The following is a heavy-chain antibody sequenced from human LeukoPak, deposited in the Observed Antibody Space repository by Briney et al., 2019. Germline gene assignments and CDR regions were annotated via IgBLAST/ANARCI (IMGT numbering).Heavy chain of an antibody. CDR1: GYSISSGYY. CDR2: IYHSGST. J-gene: IGHJ4*02. CDR3: ARGHDYGDYLNY. D-gene: IGHD4-17*01. Sequence: SETLSLTCTVSGYSISSGYYWGWIRQPPGKGLEWIGSIYHSGSTYYNPSLKSRVTISVDTSKNQFSLKLSSVTAADTAVYYCARGHDYGDYLNYWGQGTLVTVSS. V-gene: IGHV4-38-2*02.